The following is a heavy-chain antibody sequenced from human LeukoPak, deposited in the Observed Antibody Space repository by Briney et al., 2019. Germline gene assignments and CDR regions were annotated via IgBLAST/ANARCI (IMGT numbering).Heavy chain of an antibody. CDR3: ARDGYYYDSSGQLIY. V-gene: IGHV4-38-2*02. CDR2: IYHSGST. D-gene: IGHD3-22*01. Sequence: SETLSLTCTVSGYSISSGYYWGWIRQPPGKGLEWIGSIYHSGSTYYNPSLKSRVTISVDTSKNQFSLKLSSVTAADTAVYYCARDGYYYDSSGQLIYWGQGTLVTVPS. J-gene: IGHJ4*02. CDR1: GYSISSGYY.